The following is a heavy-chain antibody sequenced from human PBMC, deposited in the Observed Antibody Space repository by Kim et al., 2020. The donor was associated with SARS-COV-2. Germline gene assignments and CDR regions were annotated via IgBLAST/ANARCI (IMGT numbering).Heavy chain of an antibody. J-gene: IGHJ6*02. Sequence: GGSLRLSCTASGFTFGDYAMSWVRQAPGKGLEWVGFIRSKAYGGTTEYAASVKGRFTISRDDSKSIAYLQMNSLKTEDTAVYYCTRPPIDSAQGLLEWLFKGYYYYGMDVWGQGTTVTVSS. D-gene: IGHD3-3*01. V-gene: IGHV3-49*04. CDR3: TRPPIDSAQGLLEWLFKGYYYYGMDV. CDR2: IRSKAYGGTT. CDR1: GFTFGDYA.